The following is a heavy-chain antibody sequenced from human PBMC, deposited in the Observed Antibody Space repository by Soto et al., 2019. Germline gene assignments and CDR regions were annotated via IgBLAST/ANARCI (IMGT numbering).Heavy chain of an antibody. V-gene: IGHV1-3*01. Sequence: GASVKVSCKASGYTFASYARHSVRQAPGQRLEWMGWINAGNGNTKYSQKFQGRVTITRDTSASTAYMELNSLRAEDTVLYYCAKANCGGDCYSFFYWGQGTLVTVSS. CDR3: AKANCGGDCYSFFY. J-gene: IGHJ4*02. CDR2: INAGNGNT. CDR1: GYTFASYA. D-gene: IGHD2-21*02.